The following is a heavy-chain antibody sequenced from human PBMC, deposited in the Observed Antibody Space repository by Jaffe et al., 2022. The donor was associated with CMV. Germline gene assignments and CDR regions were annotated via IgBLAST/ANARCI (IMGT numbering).Heavy chain of an antibody. D-gene: IGHD5-12*01. V-gene: IGHV1-18*01. CDR1: GYTFTSYG. Sequence: QVQLVQSGAEVKKPGASVKVSCKASGYTFTSYGISWVRQAPGQGLEWMGWISAYNGNTNYAQKLQGRVTMTTDTSTSTAYMELRSLRSDDTAVYYCARAEWLRPHYYYYYGMDVWGQGTTVTVSS. CDR2: ISAYNGNT. J-gene: IGHJ6*02. CDR3: ARAEWLRPHYYYYYGMDV.